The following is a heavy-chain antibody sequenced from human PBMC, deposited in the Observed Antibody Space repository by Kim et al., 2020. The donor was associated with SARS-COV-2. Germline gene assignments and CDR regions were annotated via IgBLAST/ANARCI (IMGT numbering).Heavy chain of an antibody. CDR1: GFTFSSYG. CDR2: IWYDGSNK. D-gene: IGHD6-13*01. J-gene: IGHJ6*02. Sequence: GGSLRLSCAASGFTFSSYGMHWVRQAPGKGLEWVAVIWYDGSNKYYADSVKGRFTISRDNSKNTLYLQMNSLRAEDTAVYYCAKSAMYSSSWSRGDWYGMDVWGQGTTVTVSS. CDR3: AKSAMYSSSWSRGDWYGMDV. V-gene: IGHV3-33*06.